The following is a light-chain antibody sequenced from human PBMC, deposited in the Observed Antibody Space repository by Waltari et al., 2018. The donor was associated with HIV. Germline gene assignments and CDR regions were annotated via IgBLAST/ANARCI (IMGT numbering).Light chain of an antibody. CDR1: SSTIGSNT. V-gene: IGLV1-44*01. Sequence: QSVLTQPPSASGTPGQRVTISCSGSSSTIGSNTVNWYPQLPGTAPKHLIYSNNQRPSGVPDRFSGSKSGTSASLAISGLQSEDEADYYCAAWDDSLNGVVFGGGTKLTVL. CDR2: SNN. CDR3: AAWDDSLNGVV. J-gene: IGLJ2*01.